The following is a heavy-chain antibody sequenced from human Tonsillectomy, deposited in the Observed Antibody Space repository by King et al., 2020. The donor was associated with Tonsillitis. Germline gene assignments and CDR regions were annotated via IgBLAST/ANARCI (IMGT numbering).Heavy chain of an antibody. CDR3: AKDLTGGDNSYYYMDV. J-gene: IGHJ6*03. V-gene: IGHV3-30*18. Sequence: VQLVESGGGVVQPGRSLRLSCAASGFSFSTSGMHWVRQAPGKGLEGGALISYDGSTKYYGDSVKGRFTISRDNFKNTLYLEMTSLKAEDTAVYYCAKDLTGGDNSYYYMDVWGKGTTVTVSS. D-gene: IGHD7-27*01. CDR1: GFSFSTSG. CDR2: ISYDGSTK.